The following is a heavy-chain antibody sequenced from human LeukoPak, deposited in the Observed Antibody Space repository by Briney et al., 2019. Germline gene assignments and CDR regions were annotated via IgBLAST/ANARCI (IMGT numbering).Heavy chain of an antibody. J-gene: IGHJ3*02. V-gene: IGHV4-39*01. CDR2: IYYSGST. CDR1: GGSFSSSSYY. D-gene: IGHD3-22*01. CDR3: ASPQYYYESAFDI. Sequence: SETLSLTCTVSGGSFSSSSYYWGWIRQPPGKGLEWIGSIYYSGSTYYNPSLKSRVTISVDTSKNQFSLKLSSVTAADTAVYYCASPQYYYESAFDIWGQGTMVTVSS.